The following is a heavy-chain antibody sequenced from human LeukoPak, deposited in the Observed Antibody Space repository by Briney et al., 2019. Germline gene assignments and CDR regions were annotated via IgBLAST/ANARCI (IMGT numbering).Heavy chain of an antibody. Sequence: GASVKVSCKASGYTFTSYDINWVRQATGQGLEWMGWINPNSGGTNYAQKFQGRVTMTRDTSISTAYMELSRLRSDDTAVYYCARAGRYCSSTSCLYWGQGTLVTVSS. CDR2: INPNSGGT. J-gene: IGHJ4*02. CDR3: ARAGRYCSSTSCLY. D-gene: IGHD2-2*01. V-gene: IGHV1-2*02. CDR1: GYTFTSYD.